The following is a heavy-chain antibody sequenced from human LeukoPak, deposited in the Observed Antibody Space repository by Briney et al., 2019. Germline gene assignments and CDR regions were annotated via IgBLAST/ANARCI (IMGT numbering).Heavy chain of an antibody. D-gene: IGHD3-22*01. V-gene: IGHV3-74*01. CDR2: INSDGSST. CDR3: ASQAYYYDSSGYYNY. Sequence: GGSLRLSCAASGFTFSSYWMHWVRQAPGKGLVWVSRINSDGSSTSYADSVKGRFTISRDNAKNALYLQMNSLRAEDTAVYYCASQAYYYDSSGYYNYWGQGTPVTVSS. J-gene: IGHJ4*02. CDR1: GFTFSSYW.